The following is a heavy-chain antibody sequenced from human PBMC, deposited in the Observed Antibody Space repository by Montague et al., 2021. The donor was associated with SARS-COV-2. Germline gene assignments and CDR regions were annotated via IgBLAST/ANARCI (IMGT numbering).Heavy chain of an antibody. Sequence: SETLSLTCTVSGGSISSYYWSWIRQPPGKGLEWIGYVYYSGSTNYNPSLKSRVTISVDTSKNQFSLKLSSVTAADTAVYYCAREESGFDYYYGMDVWGQGTT. V-gene: IGHV4-59*01. CDR3: AREESGFDYYYGMDV. CDR1: GGSISSYY. D-gene: IGHD3-3*01. J-gene: IGHJ6*02. CDR2: VYYSGST.